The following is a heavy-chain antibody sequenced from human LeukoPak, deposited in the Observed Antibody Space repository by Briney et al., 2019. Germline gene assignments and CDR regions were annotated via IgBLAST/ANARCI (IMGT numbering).Heavy chain of an antibody. J-gene: IGHJ5*02. CDR3: ARGGLYNWNRDWFDP. CDR2: INTNTGNP. Sequence: ASVKVSCKASGYTFTSYAMNWVRQAPGQGLEWMGWINTNTGNPTYAQGFTGRFVLSLDTSVCTAYLQITSLKAEDTAVYYCARGGLYNWNRDWFDPWGQGTLVTVSS. V-gene: IGHV7-4-1*02. D-gene: IGHD1-20*01. CDR1: GYTFTSYA.